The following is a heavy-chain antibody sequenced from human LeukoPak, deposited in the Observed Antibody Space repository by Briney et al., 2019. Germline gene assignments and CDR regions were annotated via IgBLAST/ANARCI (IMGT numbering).Heavy chain of an antibody. J-gene: IGHJ6*02. CDR3: ARDFGGYHYYGMDV. CDR2: ISYDGSNK. V-gene: IGHV3-30*04. CDR1: GFTFRSYA. Sequence: GRSLRLSCAASGFTFRSYAMHWVRQAPGKGLEWVAVISYDGSNKYYADSVKGRFTISRDNSKNTLYLQMNSLRAEDTAVYYCARDFGGYHYYGMDVWGQGTTVTVSS. D-gene: IGHD4-23*01.